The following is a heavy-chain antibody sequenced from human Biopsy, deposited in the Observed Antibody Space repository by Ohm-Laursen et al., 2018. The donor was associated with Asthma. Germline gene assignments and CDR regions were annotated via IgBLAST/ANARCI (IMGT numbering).Heavy chain of an antibody. Sequence: GSLRLSCTASGFTFGNFWMSWGRQTPGKGLEWVSSISSLSRYKYYSDSLRGRVTISRDNAKSSLHLQMSSLRAEDTAVYFCARDFTIGSGSPFHFWGPGTLVTVSS. D-gene: IGHD3-10*01. V-gene: IGHV3-21*01. CDR2: ISSLSRYK. CDR1: GFTFGNFW. J-gene: IGHJ4*01. CDR3: ARDFTIGSGSPFHF.